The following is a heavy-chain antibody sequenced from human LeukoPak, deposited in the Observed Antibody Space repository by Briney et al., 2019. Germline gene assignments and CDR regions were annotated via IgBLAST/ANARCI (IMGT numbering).Heavy chain of an antibody. CDR3: AILSWDGRGSFY. V-gene: IGHV3-53*01. Sequence: GGSLRLSCAASGFTVSSNYMCWVRQAPGKGLEWVSAIRSGGENTYYADSVGGRFTISRDNSRGTLSLQMNSLRAEDTAVYFCAILSWDGRGSFYWGQGTLVTVSS. CDR1: GFTVSSNY. D-gene: IGHD2/OR15-2a*01. CDR2: IRSGGENT. J-gene: IGHJ4*02.